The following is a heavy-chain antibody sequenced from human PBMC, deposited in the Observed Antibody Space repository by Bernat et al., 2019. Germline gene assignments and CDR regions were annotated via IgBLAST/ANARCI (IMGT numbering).Heavy chain of an antibody. CDR3: ARGGVYYGSGCPSNLDC. V-gene: IGHV5-51*01. CDR1: GYSFTSYW. CDR2: IYPGDSDT. D-gene: IGHD3-10*01. J-gene: IGHJ4*01. Sequence: EVQLVQSGAEVKKPGESLKISCKGSGYSFTSYWIGWVRQMPGKGLEWMGLIYPGDSDTRYSPSFQGQVTISAGKSISTAYLQWSSLKASDTAMYYCARGGVYYGSGCPSNLDCWGHGTLVTVSS.